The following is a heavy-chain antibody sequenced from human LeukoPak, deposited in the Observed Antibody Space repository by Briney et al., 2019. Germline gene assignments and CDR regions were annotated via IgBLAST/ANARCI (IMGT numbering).Heavy chain of an antibody. Sequence: GGSLRLSCAASGFXFSSYAISWVRQAPGKGLEWVAVIWYDGSNKYYADSVKGRFTISRDNSKNTLYLQMNSLRAEDTAVYYCARDRRYGSYIPDYWGQGTLVTVSS. J-gene: IGHJ4*02. CDR1: GFXFSSYA. CDR2: IWYDGSNK. CDR3: ARDRRYGSYIPDY. D-gene: IGHD1-26*01. V-gene: IGHV3-33*08.